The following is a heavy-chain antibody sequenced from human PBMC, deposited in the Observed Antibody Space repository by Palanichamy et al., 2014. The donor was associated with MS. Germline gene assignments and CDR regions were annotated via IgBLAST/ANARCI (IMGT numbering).Heavy chain of an antibody. V-gene: IGHV3-7*01. J-gene: IGHJ3*02. Sequence: EVQLVESGGGLVQPGGSLRLSCAASGFSFSNHWMSWVRQAPGKGLEWVAYIRQDGSGTSCVDSVKGRFTISRDNAKNSLYLQMNSLRAEDTALYYRARDVYYGRSGGSFDIWGQGTMVTVSS. CDR1: GFSFSNHW. CDR2: IRQDGSGT. D-gene: IGHD3-22*01. CDR3: ARDVYYGRSGGSFDI.